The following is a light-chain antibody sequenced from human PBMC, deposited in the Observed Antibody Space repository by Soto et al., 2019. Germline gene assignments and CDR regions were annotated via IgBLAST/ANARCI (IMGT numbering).Light chain of an antibody. Sequence: EIVLTQSPGTLSLSPGERATLSCRSSHSVSSNYLAWYQQKPGQAHRLLIYDVSSRATGIPDRFSGSGSGTDLTLTISSLEPVDFEVYYCQQYGISPTFGQGTNVEIK. V-gene: IGKV3-20*01. CDR2: DVS. CDR3: QQYGISPT. CDR1: HSVSSNY. J-gene: IGKJ1*01.